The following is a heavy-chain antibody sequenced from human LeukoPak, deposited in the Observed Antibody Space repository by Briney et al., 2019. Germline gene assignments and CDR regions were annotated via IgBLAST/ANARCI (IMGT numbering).Heavy chain of an antibody. D-gene: IGHD5-12*01. V-gene: IGHV1-69*01. CDR3: ASTPDIVATVLDY. CDR2: IIPIFGTA. CDR1: GGTFSGYA. Sequence: SVKVSCKASGGTFSGYAISWVRQAPGQGLEWMGGIIPIFGTANYAQKFQGRVTITADESTSTAYMELSSLRSEDTAVYYCASTPDIVATVLDYWGQGTLVTVSS. J-gene: IGHJ4*02.